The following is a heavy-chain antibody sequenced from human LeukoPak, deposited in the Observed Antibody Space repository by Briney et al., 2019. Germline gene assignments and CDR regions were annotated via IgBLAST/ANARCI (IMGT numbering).Heavy chain of an antibody. D-gene: IGHD1-1*01. CDR2: MNPNSGNT. J-gene: IGHJ4*02. CDR1: GYTFTSYD. CDR3: ARTSNYWSPYFDY. Sequence: ASVKVSCKASGYTFTSYDINWVRQATGQGLEWMGWMNPNSGNTGYAQKFQGRVTITRNTSISTAYMELSSLRSEDTAVYYCARTSNYWSPYFDYWGQGALVTVSS. V-gene: IGHV1-8*03.